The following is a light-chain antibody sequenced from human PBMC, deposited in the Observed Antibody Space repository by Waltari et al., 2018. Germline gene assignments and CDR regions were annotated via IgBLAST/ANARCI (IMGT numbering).Light chain of an antibody. V-gene: IGLV2-14*01. J-gene: IGLJ3*02. CDR2: EVS. CDR1: SSYVGGYNY. CDR3: SSYTSSSTGV. Sequence: QSALTQPASVSGSPGQSSTISCTGTSSYVGGYNYVSWYQQHPGKAPKLMIYEVSNRPSGVSNRFSGSKSGNTASLTISGLQAEDEADYYCSSYTSSSTGVFGGGTKLTVL.